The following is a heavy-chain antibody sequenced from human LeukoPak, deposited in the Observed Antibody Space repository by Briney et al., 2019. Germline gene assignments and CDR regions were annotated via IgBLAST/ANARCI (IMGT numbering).Heavy chain of an antibody. CDR2: ISSSSSTI. V-gene: IGHV3-48*04. D-gene: IGHD3-10*01. CDR1: GFTFSSYS. CDR3: AREVYGSGSYIFEYYYYYMDV. Sequence: GGSLRLSCAASGFTFSSYSMNWVRQAPGKGLEWVSYISSSSSTIYYADSVKGRFTISRDNAKNSLYLQMNSLRAGDTAVYYCAREVYGSGSYIFEYYYYYMDVWGKGTTVTVSS. J-gene: IGHJ6*03.